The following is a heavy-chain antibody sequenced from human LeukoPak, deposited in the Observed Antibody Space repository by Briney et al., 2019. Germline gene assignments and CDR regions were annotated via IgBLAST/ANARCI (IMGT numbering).Heavy chain of an antibody. CDR2: IYTSGST. J-gene: IGHJ6*03. Sequence: PSETLSLTCTVSGGSISSYYWSWIRQPAGKGLEWIGRIYTSGSTNYNPSLKSRVTMSVDTSKNQFSLKLSSVTAADTAVYYCARMGPYYYDSSGYYRGLMDVWGKGTTVTVSS. V-gene: IGHV4-4*07. D-gene: IGHD3-22*01. CDR3: ARMGPYYYDSSGYYRGLMDV. CDR1: GGSISSYY.